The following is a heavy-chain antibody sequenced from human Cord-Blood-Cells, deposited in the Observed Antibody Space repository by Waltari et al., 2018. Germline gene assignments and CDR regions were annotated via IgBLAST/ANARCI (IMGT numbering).Heavy chain of an antibody. CDR2: INPNSGGT. Sequence: QVQLVQSGAEVKKPGASVKVSCKASGYTFTGYYMPWVRQAPGQGLEWMGWINPNSGGTNYAQKFQGRVTMTRDTSISTAYMELSRLRSDDTAVYYCARGGYSYGYIGPFDYWGQGTLVTVSS. V-gene: IGHV1-2*02. D-gene: IGHD5-18*01. CDR3: ARGGYSYGYIGPFDY. CDR1: GYTFTGYY. J-gene: IGHJ4*02.